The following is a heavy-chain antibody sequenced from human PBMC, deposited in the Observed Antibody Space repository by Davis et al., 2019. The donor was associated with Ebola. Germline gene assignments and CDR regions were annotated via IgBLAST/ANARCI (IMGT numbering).Heavy chain of an antibody. V-gene: IGHV1-3*01. D-gene: IGHD2-15*01. CDR3: ARGEDIVVVVAATLYFDY. J-gene: IGHJ4*02. CDR2: INAGNGNT. CDR1: GYTFTSYA. Sequence: GGSLRLSCAASGYTFTSYAMHWVRQAPGQRLEWMGWINAGNGNTKYSQKFQGRVTITRDTSASTAYMELSSLRSEDTAVYYCARGEDIVVVVAATLYFDYWGQGTLVTVSS.